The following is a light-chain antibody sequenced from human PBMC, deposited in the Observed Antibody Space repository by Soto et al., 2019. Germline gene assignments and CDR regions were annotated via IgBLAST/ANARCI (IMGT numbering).Light chain of an antibody. CDR3: HQYGGSPLYR. CDR1: QSVSSTY. Sequence: ESVLTQSPGTLSLSPGESATLSCRASQSVSSTYLAWYQQKPGQAPRLLIYAASTRAAGIPDRFSGSRSATDFTLTISRLEPEDFAAYYCHQYGGSPLYRFDQGTRLEIK. CDR2: AAS. V-gene: IGKV3-20*01. J-gene: IGKJ2*03.